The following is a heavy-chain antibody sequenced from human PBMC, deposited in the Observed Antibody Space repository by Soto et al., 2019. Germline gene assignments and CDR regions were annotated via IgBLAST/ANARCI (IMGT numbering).Heavy chain of an antibody. V-gene: IGHV4-34*01. D-gene: IGHD3-3*01. J-gene: IGHJ5*02. CDR1: GGSFSGYY. CDR3: ATRITVFGLLIPPFDP. Sequence: LSLTCAVYGGSFSGYYWSWIRQPPGKGLEWIGEINHSGSTNYNPSLKSRVTISVDTSKNQFSLRLSSVTAADTAIYYCATRITVFGLLIPPFDPWGQGTQVTVSS. CDR2: INHSGST.